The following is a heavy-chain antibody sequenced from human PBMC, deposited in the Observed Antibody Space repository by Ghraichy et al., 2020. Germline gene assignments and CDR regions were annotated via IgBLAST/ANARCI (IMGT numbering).Heavy chain of an antibody. CDR1: GYTLTELS. D-gene: IGHD3-10*01. CDR2: FDPEDGET. V-gene: IGHV1-24*01. J-gene: IGHJ6*02. CDR3: ATTSLRGVTYYYYGMDV. Sequence: ASVKVSCKVSGYTLTELSMHWVRQAPGKGLEWMGGFDPEDGETIYAQKFQGRVTMTEDTSTDTAYMELSSLRSEDTAVYYCATTSLRGVTYYYYGMDVWGQGTTVTVSS.